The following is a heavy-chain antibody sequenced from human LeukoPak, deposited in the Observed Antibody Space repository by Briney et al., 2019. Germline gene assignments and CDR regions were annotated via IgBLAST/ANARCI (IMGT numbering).Heavy chain of an antibody. CDR3: ARVKIAVGGEASDG. Sequence: PAETLSLTCSVSGASISRFYWSWVRQPPGKGLEWIGYTGDTNCNPSLKSRVTISLNASKGQFSLKLSSVTAADTAMYYCARVKIAVGGEASDGWGRGIMVTVS. D-gene: IGHD6-19*01. CDR2: YTGDT. CDR1: GASISRFY. V-gene: IGHV4-59*01. J-gene: IGHJ3*01.